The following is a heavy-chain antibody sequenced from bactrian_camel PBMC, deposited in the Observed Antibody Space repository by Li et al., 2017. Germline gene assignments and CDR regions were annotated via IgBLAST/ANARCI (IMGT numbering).Heavy chain of an antibody. J-gene: IGHJ4*01. CDR3: KIDGSPYGGVCQLLAY. Sequence: HVQLVESGGGLVQPGGSLRLSCAASASILRHRKVGWFRQAPGKEREAVAVIDSEGRSTYADSVKGRFTISQDNAKNTVHLQMNSLKPEDTAMYYCKIDGSPYGGVCQLLAYSGQGTQVTVS. V-gene: IGHV3S53*01. CDR1: ASILRHRK. D-gene: IGHD6*01. CDR2: IDSEGRS.